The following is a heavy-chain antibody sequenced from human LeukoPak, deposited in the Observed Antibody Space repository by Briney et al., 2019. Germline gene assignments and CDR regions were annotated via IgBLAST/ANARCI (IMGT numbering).Heavy chain of an antibody. J-gene: IGHJ5*02. Sequence: GSSVKVSCKASGGTFSSYAISWVRQAPGQGLEWMGGIIPIFGTANYAQKFQGRVTITADESTSTAYMELSSLRSEDTAVYYCARGNHLTTTVTTLGKRPYNWFDPWGQGTLVTVSS. CDR1: GGTFSSYA. CDR3: ARGNHLTTTVTTLGKRPYNWFDP. D-gene: IGHD4-17*01. CDR2: IIPIFGTA. V-gene: IGHV1-69*01.